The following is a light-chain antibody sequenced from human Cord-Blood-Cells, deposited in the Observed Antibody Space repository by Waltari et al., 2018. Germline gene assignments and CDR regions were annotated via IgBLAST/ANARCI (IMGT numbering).Light chain of an antibody. CDR1: SRDVWCYNF. Sequence: SALTPPAPVSGSPGQSITLSCPGTSRDVWCYNFVSWYQQHPGKAPKLMIYDVSKRPSGVSNRFSGSKSGNTASLTISGLQAEDEADYYCSSYTSSSTWVFGGGTKLTVL. CDR2: DVS. V-gene: IGLV2-14*01. CDR3: SSYTSSSTWV. J-gene: IGLJ3*02.